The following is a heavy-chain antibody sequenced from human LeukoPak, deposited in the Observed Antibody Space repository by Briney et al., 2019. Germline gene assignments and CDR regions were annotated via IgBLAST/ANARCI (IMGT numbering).Heavy chain of an antibody. CDR1: GFALSNYA. CDR2: INSDESDT. J-gene: IGHJ3*01. Sequence: GGSLRLSCTASGFALSNYAMSWVRQAPGKGLVWVSRINSDESDTNYADSVKGRFTISRDNARNTVYLQMNSLRAEDTAVYYCARGWVPSDISLKWGQGTMVTVSS. V-gene: IGHV3-74*01. D-gene: IGHD3-9*01. CDR3: ARGWVPSDISLK.